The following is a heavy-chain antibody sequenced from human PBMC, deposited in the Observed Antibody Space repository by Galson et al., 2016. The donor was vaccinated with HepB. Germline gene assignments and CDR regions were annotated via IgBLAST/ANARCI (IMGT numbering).Heavy chain of an antibody. CDR3: ARGGDYADPENVFDI. D-gene: IGHD4-17*01. J-gene: IGHJ3*02. CDR1: GGSISSGSYS. Sequence: TLSLTCAVSGGSISSGSYSWSWIRQPPGKGLEWIGYIYHNENTHYNPSLKSRVTISVDRSKNQFSLRLSSVTAADTAVYYCARGGDYADPENVFDIWGQGTMVTVSS. V-gene: IGHV4-30-2*01. CDR2: IYHNENT.